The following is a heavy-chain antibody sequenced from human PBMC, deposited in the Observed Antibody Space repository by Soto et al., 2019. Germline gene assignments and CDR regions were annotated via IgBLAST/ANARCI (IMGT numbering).Heavy chain of an antibody. CDR1: GYTFTSYG. CDR2: ISAYNGNT. J-gene: IGHJ3*02. D-gene: IGHD3-16*02. CDR3: AGKIMITFGGVIRGADAFDI. V-gene: IGHV1-18*01. Sequence: ASVKVSCKASGYTFTSYGISWVRQAPGQGLEWMGWISAYNGNTNYAQKLQGRVTMTTDTSTSTAYMELRSLRSDDTAVYYCAGKIMITFGGVIRGADAFDIWGQGTMVTV.